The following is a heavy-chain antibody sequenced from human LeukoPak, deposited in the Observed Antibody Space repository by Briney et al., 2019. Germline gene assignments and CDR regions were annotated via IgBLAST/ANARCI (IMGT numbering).Heavy chain of an antibody. D-gene: IGHD2-2*01. CDR2: IYYSGIT. J-gene: IGHJ4*02. Sequence: PSETLSLTCTVSGGSISSSNYYWGWIRQPPGKGLEWIGSIYYSGITYHNPSLKSRVTISVETSNNQFSLKLSSVTAADTAVYYCARLLIYCSSTSCHFDYWGQGTLVTVSS. CDR1: GGSISSSNYY. V-gene: IGHV4-39*01. CDR3: ARLLIYCSSTSCHFDY.